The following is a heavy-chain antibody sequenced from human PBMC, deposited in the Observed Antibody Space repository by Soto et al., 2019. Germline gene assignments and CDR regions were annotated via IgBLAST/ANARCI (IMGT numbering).Heavy chain of an antibody. CDR3: ARQFSCSSTSCYYYYGMDV. D-gene: IGHD2-2*01. V-gene: IGHV4-34*01. J-gene: IGHJ6*02. CDR1: GGSFSGYY. Sequence: KQSQTLSLTCAVYGGSFSGYYWSWIRQPPGKGLEWIGEINHSGSTNYNPSLKSRVTISVDTSKNQFSLKLSSVTAADTAVYYCARQFSCSSTSCYYYYGMDVWGQGTTVTVSS. CDR2: INHSGST.